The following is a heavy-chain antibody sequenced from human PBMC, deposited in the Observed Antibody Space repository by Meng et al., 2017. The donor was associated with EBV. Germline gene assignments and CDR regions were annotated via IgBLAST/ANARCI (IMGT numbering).Heavy chain of an antibody. D-gene: IGHD1-26*01. CDR3: ARDRWEPKGKGWFDP. CDR1: GGPFSSYA. CDR2: IIPIFGTA. J-gene: IGHJ5*02. V-gene: IGHV1-69*06. Sequence: QGHVGHVWGYVKKPGCAVKVSCKASGGPFSSYAISWVRQAPGQGLEWMGGIIPIFGTANYAQKFQGRVTITADKSTSTAYMELSSLRSEDTAVYYCARDRWEPKGKGWFDPWGQGTLVTVSS.